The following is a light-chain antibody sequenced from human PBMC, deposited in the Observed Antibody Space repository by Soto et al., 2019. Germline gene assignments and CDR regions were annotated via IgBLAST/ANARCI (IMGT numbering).Light chain of an antibody. CDR1: QTVSSSY. J-gene: IGKJ1*01. CDR2: GAS. Sequence: ETVLTQSPGTLSLSQGERATLSCRASQTVSSSYLAWYQQKPGQAPRLLIYGASSRATGIPDSFSGSGSGTDFTLTISRLEPEDFAVYYCQQYCQQYGSSPPSWTFGQGTRVEIK. V-gene: IGKV3-20*01. CDR3: QQYCQQYGSSPPSWT.